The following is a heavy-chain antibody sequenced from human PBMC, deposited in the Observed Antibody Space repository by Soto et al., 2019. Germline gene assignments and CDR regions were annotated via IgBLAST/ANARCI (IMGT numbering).Heavy chain of an antibody. D-gene: IGHD6-13*01. CDR1: GFTFSSFA. CDR2: TSYDGKYK. CDR3: ARDLGGDSSSWSFEH. J-gene: IGHJ4*02. Sequence: QVQLVESGGGVVQPGRSLRLSCAASGFTFSSFAMHWVRQAPGKGLEWVASTSYDGKYKYYADSVRGRFTISRDDSKNTLSLQLNSLRLEDTAVYYCARDLGGDSSSWSFEHWGQGTLVTVSS. V-gene: IGHV3-30*04.